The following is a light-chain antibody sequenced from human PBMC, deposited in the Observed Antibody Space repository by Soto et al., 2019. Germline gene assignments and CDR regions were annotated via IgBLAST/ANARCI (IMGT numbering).Light chain of an antibody. V-gene: IGKV2-28*01. J-gene: IGKJ4*01. CDR1: QSLLHSNGYNY. Sequence: VMTQSPLSLPVTPGEPASISCRSDQSLLHSNGYNYLDWYVQKPGQSPQLLIYLGSNRASGVPDRFSGSGSGTDLTLTISRVEAEDVGVYYCMQALQAPLTFGGGTKVEI. CDR2: LGS. CDR3: MQALQAPLT.